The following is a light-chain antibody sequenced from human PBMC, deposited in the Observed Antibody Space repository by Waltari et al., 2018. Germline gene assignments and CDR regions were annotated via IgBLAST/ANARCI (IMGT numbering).Light chain of an antibody. CDR3: QHYNTYPVT. J-gene: IGKJ2*01. CDR1: QSISTW. V-gene: IGKV1-5*03. Sequence: DIQMTQPPSTVSASVGDRVTITCRASQSISTWLAWYQQKPGKAPKLLIYKASDLESGVPSRFSGSGSETEFTLTISSLQPDDFATYYCQHYNTYPVTFGQGTKLDI. CDR2: KAS.